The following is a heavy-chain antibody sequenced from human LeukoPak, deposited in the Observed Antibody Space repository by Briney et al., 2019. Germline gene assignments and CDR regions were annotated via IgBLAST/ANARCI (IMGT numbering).Heavy chain of an antibody. V-gene: IGHV3-11*04. Sequence: GGSLRLSCAASGFTFSVYYMSWIRQAPGKGLECVSYISSSGNTTYHADSVKGRFTISRDNAKNSLYLQMSSLRAEDMAVYYCARSPHDSSGYYPEYFQHWGQGTLVTVSS. CDR1: GFTFSVYY. CDR3: ARSPHDSSGYYPEYFQH. J-gene: IGHJ1*01. CDR2: ISSSGNTT. D-gene: IGHD3-22*01.